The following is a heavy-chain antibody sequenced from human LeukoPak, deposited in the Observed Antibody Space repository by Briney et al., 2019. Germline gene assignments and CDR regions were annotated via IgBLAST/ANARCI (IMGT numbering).Heavy chain of an antibody. CDR1: GFTFSDYY. Sequence: GGSLRLSCAASGFTFSDYYMSWIRQAPGKGLEWVSYISSSGSTIYYADSVKGRFTISRDNAKNSLYLQMNSLRAEDTAVYYCARVLRPDYDSSGYYLMGAFDIWGQGTMVTVSS. J-gene: IGHJ3*02. V-gene: IGHV3-11*01. CDR2: ISSSGSTI. CDR3: ARVLRPDYDSSGYYLMGAFDI. D-gene: IGHD3-22*01.